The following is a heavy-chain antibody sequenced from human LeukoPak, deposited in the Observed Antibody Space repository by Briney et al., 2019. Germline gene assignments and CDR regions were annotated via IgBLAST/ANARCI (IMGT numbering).Heavy chain of an antibody. Sequence: GGSLRLSCAASRFTFSSYAMHWDRPAQGKGMEWVAVISYDGSNKYYADSVKGRFTISRDNSKNTLYLQMNSLRAEDTAVYYCARGAAVAEYLFDPWGKGTLVTVSS. D-gene: IGHD6-19*01. CDR2: ISYDGSNK. CDR3: ARGAAVAEYLFDP. CDR1: RFTFSSYA. V-gene: IGHV3-30-3*01. J-gene: IGHJ5*02.